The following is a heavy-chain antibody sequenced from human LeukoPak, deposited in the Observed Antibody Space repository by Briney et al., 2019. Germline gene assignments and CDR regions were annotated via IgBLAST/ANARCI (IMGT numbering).Heavy chain of an antibody. CDR2: IYHSGST. V-gene: IGHV4-38-2*01. D-gene: IGHD3-10*01. Sequence: SETLSLTCAVSGYSISSGYYWGWIRQPPGKGLEWIGSIYHSGSTYYNPSLKSRVTISVDTSKNQFSLKLSSVTPADTAVNYCAAGLWFGDRAFDYWGQGTLVTVSS. J-gene: IGHJ4*02. CDR3: AAGLWFGDRAFDY. CDR1: GYSISSGYY.